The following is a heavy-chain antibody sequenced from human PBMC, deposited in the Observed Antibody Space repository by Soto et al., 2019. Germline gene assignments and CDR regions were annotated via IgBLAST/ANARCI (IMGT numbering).Heavy chain of an antibody. CDR2: ISGSGGST. CDR1: GFTFSSYA. D-gene: IGHD4-17*01. J-gene: IGHJ4*02. Sequence: GGSLRLSCAASGFTFSSYAMSWVRQAPGKGLEWVSAISGSGGSTYFADSVKGRFTISRDNSKNTLYLQMNSLRAEDTAVYYCAKDLLDYGDYGGVYYWGQGTLVTVSS. CDR3: AKDLLDYGDYGGVYY. V-gene: IGHV3-23*01.